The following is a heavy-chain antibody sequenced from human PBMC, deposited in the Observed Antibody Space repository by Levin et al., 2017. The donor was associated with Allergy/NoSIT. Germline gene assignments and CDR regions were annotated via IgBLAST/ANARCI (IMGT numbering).Heavy chain of an antibody. Sequence: SQTLSLTCAVYGGSFSGYYWSWIRQPPGKGLEWIGEINHSGSTNYNPSLKSRVTISVDTSKNQFSLKLSSVTAADTAVYYCARAGGRYQLRYFQHWGQGTLVTVSS. V-gene: IGHV4-34*01. D-gene: IGHD2-2*01. CDR2: INHSGST. J-gene: IGHJ1*01. CDR3: ARAGGRYQLRYFQH. CDR1: GGSFSGYY.